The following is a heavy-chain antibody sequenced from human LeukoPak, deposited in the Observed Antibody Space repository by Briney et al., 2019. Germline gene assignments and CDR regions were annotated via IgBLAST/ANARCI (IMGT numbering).Heavy chain of an antibody. CDR1: GGSVSSYY. V-gene: IGHV4-59*02. CDR3: ARDTINGANDY. Sequence: SETLSLTFTVSGGSVSSYYWSWIRQPPGKGLEWIGYIYYSGNTNYNPSLKSRVTISVDTSKNQFSLTLRSVTAADTAVYYCARDTINGANDYWGQGTLVTVSS. J-gene: IGHJ4*02. D-gene: IGHD2-8*01. CDR2: IYYSGNT.